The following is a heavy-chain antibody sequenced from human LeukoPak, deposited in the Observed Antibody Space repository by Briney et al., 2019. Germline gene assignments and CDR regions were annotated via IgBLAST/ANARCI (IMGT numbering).Heavy chain of an antibody. CDR3: AKDATYYDFWSGYYDPQAAYYFDY. CDR2: TSGSGGST. CDR1: GFTFSSYA. D-gene: IGHD3-3*01. Sequence: GGSLRLACAASGFTFSSYAMSWVRHAPGKGLEWVLATSGSGGSTYYADSVKGRFTISRDNSKNTLYLQMNSLRAEDTAVYYCAKDATYYDFWSGYYDPQAAYYFDYWGQGTLVTVSS. V-gene: IGHV3-23*01. J-gene: IGHJ4*02.